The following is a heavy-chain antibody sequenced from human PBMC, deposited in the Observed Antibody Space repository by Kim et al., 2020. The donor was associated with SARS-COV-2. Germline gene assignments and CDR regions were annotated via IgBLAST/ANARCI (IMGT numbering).Heavy chain of an antibody. J-gene: IGHJ6*02. Sequence: SETLSLTCTVSGGSISSSSYYWGWIRQPPGKGLEWIGSIYYSGSTYYNPSLKSRVTISVDTSKNQFSLKLSSVTAADTAVYYCASHPTRFWASYGMDVWGQGTPVTVSS. D-gene: IGHD3-3*01. CDR2: IYYSGST. V-gene: IGHV4-39*01. CDR1: GGSISSSSYY. CDR3: ASHPTRFWASYGMDV.